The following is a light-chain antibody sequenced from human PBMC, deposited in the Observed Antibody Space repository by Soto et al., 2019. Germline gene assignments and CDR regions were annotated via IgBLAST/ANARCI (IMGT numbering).Light chain of an antibody. Sequence: EIVLTQSPATLSLSPGERATLSCRASQSVSSYLDWYQQKPGQAPRLLIYDASNRATGIPVRFSGSGSGTDFNLTIRSLEPEDFAVYYCQQRSNWPTFGPGTKVDIK. J-gene: IGKJ3*01. CDR2: DAS. V-gene: IGKV3-11*01. CDR3: QQRSNWPT. CDR1: QSVSSY.